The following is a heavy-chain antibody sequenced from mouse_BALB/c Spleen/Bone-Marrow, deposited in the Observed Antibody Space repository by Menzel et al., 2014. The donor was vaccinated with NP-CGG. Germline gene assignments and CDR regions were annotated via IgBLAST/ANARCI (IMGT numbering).Heavy chain of an antibody. D-gene: IGHD2-14*01. CDR3: ARHAEVRRDAMDY. CDR1: GFTFSDYY. J-gene: IGHJ4*01. CDR2: ISSGGGST. Sequence: EVKLMESGGGLVQPGGSLKLSCATSGFTFSDYYMYWVRQTPEKRLEWVAYISSGGGSTYYPDTVKGRFTISRDNAKNTLYLQMSRLKSEDTAMYYCARHAEVRRDAMDYWGQGTSVTVSS. V-gene: IGHV5-12*02.